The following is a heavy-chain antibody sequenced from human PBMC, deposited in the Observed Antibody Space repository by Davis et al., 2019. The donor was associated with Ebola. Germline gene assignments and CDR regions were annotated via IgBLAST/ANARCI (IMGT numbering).Heavy chain of an antibody. Sequence: GESLKISCAASGFPFSSYSMSWVRQAPGKGPEWVSGMSGSGDRTNYADSVRGRFTISRDNSKNTVYLQLDRLRVEDTATYYCTTSYVGIVYASDVWGQGSKVVVSS. CDR1: GFPFSSYS. D-gene: IGHD3-10*02. CDR3: TTSYVGIVYASDV. CDR2: MSGSGDRT. V-gene: IGHV3-23*01. J-gene: IGHJ3*01.